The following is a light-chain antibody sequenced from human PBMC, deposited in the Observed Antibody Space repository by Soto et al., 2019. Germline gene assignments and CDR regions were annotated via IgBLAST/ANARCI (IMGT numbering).Light chain of an antibody. Sequence: QSVLTQSPSASASLGASVKLTCTLSSGHSSYAIAWHQQQPEKGPRYLMKLNSDGSHSKGDGIPDRFSGSSSGAEHYLTISSLQSEDEADYYCQTWGTGIGVFGGGTKLTAL. CDR1: SGHSSYA. CDR3: QTWGTGIGV. CDR2: LNSDGSH. V-gene: IGLV4-69*01. J-gene: IGLJ2*01.